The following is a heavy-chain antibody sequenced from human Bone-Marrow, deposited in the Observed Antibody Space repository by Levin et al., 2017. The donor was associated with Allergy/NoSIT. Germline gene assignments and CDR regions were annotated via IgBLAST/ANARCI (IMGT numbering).Heavy chain of an antibody. CDR1: GGSIRSYY. D-gene: IGHD1-26*01. Sequence: SQTLSLPCTVSGGSIRSYYWSWIRQPPGKGLEWIGYIYYSGSTNYNPSLKSRVTISVDTSKNQFSLNLNSVTAADTAVYYCARHRGSGSYPFDYWGQGTLVTVSS. V-gene: IGHV4-59*08. J-gene: IGHJ4*02. CDR3: ARHRGSGSYPFDY. CDR2: IYYSGST.